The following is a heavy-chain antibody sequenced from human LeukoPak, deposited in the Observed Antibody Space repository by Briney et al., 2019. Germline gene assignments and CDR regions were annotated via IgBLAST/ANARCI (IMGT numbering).Heavy chain of an antibody. CDR1: GFTFDDYG. Sequence: GSLRLSCAASGFTFDDYGMSWVRQAPGKGLEWIGSIYHSGSTYYNPSLKSRVTISVDTSKNQFTLRLSSVTAADTAVYYCARDGLGATVREIDYWGQGTLVTVSS. J-gene: IGHJ4*02. D-gene: IGHD1-1*01. CDR2: IYHSGST. CDR3: ARDGLGATVREIDY. V-gene: IGHV4-38-2*02.